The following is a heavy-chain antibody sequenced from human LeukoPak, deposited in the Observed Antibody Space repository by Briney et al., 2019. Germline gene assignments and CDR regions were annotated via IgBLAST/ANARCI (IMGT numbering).Heavy chain of an antibody. J-gene: IGHJ5*02. V-gene: IGHV5-51*01. Sequence: GESLKISCKGSGYSFTSYWIGWVRQMPGKGLEWMGIIYPGDSDTRYSPSFQGQVTISADKSISTAYLQWSSLKASDTAMYHCARELDYYDSSGWNWFDPWGQGTLVTVSS. CDR3: ARELDYYDSSGWNWFDP. CDR1: GYSFTSYW. D-gene: IGHD3-22*01. CDR2: IYPGDSDT.